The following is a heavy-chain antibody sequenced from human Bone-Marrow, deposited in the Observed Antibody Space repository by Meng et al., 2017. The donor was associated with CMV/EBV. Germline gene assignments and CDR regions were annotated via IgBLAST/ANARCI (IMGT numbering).Heavy chain of an antibody. V-gene: IGHV3-21*01. Sequence: GESLKISCTASGFTFNSYNMNWVRQAPGKGLEWVSSISSSSSYIYYADSVKGRFTISRDNAKNSLYLQMDSLRAEDTAVYYCARGIIGITMIVVVPFDYWGQGARVTGSS. D-gene: IGHD3-22*01. CDR3: ARGIIGITMIVVVPFDY. J-gene: IGHJ4*02. CDR2: ISSSSSYI. CDR1: GFTFNSYN.